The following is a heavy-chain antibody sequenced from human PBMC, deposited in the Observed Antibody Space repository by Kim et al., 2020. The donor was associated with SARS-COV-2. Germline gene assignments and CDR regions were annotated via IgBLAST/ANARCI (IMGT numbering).Heavy chain of an antibody. V-gene: IGHV1-3*01. CDR1: GYTFTSYA. Sequence: ASVKVSCKASGYTFTSYAMHWVRQAPGQRLEWMGWINAGNGNTKYSQKFQGRVTITRDTSASTAYMELSSLRSEDTAVYYCARDRDVLRYFDWLLGGDAFDIWGQGTMVTVSS. J-gene: IGHJ3*02. CDR2: INAGNGNT. CDR3: ARDRDVLRYFDWLLGGDAFDI. D-gene: IGHD3-9*01.